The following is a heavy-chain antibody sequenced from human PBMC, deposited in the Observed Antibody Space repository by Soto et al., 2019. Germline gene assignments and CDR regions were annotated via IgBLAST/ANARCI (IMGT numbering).Heavy chain of an antibody. V-gene: IGHV1-69*12. J-gene: IGHJ4*02. Sequence: QVQLVQSGAEVKKPGSSVKVSCKASGGTFTSHAVSWVRQAPGQGLEWMGGIIPMFGAANYALNFQGRVTITADEPTGTAYMELSSLRSEDTAVYYCARGSIGWFLDYWGLGTLVTVSS. CDR2: IIPMFGAA. D-gene: IGHD6-13*01. CDR3: ARGSIGWFLDY. CDR1: GGTFTSHA.